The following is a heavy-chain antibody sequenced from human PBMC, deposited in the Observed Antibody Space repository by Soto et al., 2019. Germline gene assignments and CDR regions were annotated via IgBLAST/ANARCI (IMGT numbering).Heavy chain of an antibody. CDR3: ARVGRVDAPDRYCSGVSCYSEEYGMDV. V-gene: IGHV1-3*01. Sequence: ASVKVSCKASGYTFTSYAMHWVRQAPGQRLEWMGWINAGNGNTKYSQKFQGRVTITRDTSASTAYMELRSLRSEDTAVYYCARVGRVDAPDRYCSGVSCYSEEYGMDVWGQGTTVT. CDR2: INAGNGNT. D-gene: IGHD2-15*01. CDR1: GYTFTSYA. J-gene: IGHJ6*02.